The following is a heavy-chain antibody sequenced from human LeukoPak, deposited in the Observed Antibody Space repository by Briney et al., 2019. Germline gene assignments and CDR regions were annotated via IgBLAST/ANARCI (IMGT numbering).Heavy chain of an antibody. V-gene: IGHV4-38-2*01. CDR2: IYHSGRT. CDR1: GYSISSGYY. D-gene: IGHD5-18*01. CDR3: ARNISLGRDTTMVTVFDY. J-gene: IGHJ4*02. Sequence: SETLSLTCAVSGYSISSGYYWGWIRQPPGKGLEWIGSIYHSGRTVYSPSLKSRVTISVDTSKNQFSLRLSSVTAADTAVYYCARNISLGRDTTMVTVFDYWGQGTLVTVSS.